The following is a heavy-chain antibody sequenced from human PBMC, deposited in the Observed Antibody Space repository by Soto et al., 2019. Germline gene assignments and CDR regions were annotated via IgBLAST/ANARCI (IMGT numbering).Heavy chain of an antibody. D-gene: IGHD1-26*01. Sequence: GGSLRLSCAVSGLTFSDYWMSWVRQAPGKGLEWVANIRQDESEKNYADSVKGRFTISRDNAKSSVYLQMNSLRAEDTAVYYCTNDKFSGSYYVRGLTYYFEYWGQGTLVTVSS. J-gene: IGHJ4*02. CDR3: TNDKFSGSYYVRGLTYYFEY. CDR2: IRQDESEK. CDR1: GLTFSDYW. V-gene: IGHV3-7*03.